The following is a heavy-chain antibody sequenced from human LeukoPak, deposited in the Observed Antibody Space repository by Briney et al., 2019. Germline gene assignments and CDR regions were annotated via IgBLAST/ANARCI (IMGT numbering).Heavy chain of an antibody. CDR2: INPNSGGT. Sequence: ASVKVSCKASGYTFTDYHIHWVRRAPGQGLERVGWINPNSGGTNYAQKFQGRVTMTRDTSITTVYMDLSGLRSDDTASYYCATDYGDYVLGYWGQGTLVTVSS. CDR1: GYTFTDYH. D-gene: IGHD4-17*01. CDR3: ATDYGDYVLGY. J-gene: IGHJ4*02. V-gene: IGHV1-2*02.